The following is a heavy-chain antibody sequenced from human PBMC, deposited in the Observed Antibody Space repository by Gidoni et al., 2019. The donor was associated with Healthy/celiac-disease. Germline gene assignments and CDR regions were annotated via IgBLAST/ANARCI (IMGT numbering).Heavy chain of an antibody. V-gene: IGHV3-9*01. Sequence: EVQLVESGGGLVQPGRSLRLSCAASGFSFDVYAMHWVRQAPGKGLEWVSVISWNSGSIGYADSVKGRFTISRDNAKNSLYLQMNSLRAEDTGMYYCAKDMGYYYDSSGEGFAYWGQGTLVTVSS. D-gene: IGHD3-22*01. J-gene: IGHJ4*02. CDR3: AKDMGYYYDSSGEGFAY. CDR1: GFSFDVYA. CDR2: ISWNSGSI.